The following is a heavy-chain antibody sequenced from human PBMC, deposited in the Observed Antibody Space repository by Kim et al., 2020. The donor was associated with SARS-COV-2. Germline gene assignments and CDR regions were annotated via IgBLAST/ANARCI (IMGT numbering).Heavy chain of an antibody. D-gene: IGHD6-13*01. CDR1: GYTFTSYG. Sequence: ASVKVSCKASGYTFTSYGISWVRQAPGQGLEWMGWISAYNGNTNYAQKLQGRVTMTTDTSTSTAYMELRSLRSDDTAVYYCARDQGSSSWYGSAFDIWGQGTMVTVSS. J-gene: IGHJ3*02. CDR2: ISAYNGNT. CDR3: ARDQGSSSWYGSAFDI. V-gene: IGHV1-18*01.